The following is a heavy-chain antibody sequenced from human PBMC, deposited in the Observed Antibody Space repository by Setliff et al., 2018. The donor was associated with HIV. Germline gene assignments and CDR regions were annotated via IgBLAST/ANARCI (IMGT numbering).Heavy chain of an antibody. CDR1: GGTFSSYA. V-gene: IGHV1-2*02. D-gene: IGHD3-22*01. CDR2: FSPHNGGT. J-gene: IGHJ4*02. Sequence: ASVKVSCKASGGTFSSYAISWVRQAPGRGLEWMGWFSPHNGGTKTTRNFRGRVTMTRDTSINTAYMELSRLRSDDTAVYYCARSIAYYYDSSGNDYWGQGTLVTVSS. CDR3: ARSIAYYYDSSGNDY.